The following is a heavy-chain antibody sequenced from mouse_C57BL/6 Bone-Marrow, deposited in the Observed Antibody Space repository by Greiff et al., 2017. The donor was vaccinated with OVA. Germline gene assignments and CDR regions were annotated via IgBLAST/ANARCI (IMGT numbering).Heavy chain of an antibody. CDR1: GYTFTSYD. J-gene: IGHJ2*01. Sequence: VQLQQSGPELVKPGASVKLSCKASGYTFTSYDINWVKQRPGQGLEWIGWIYPRDGSTTYTEKFKGKATLTVDTSSSTAYMEHHSLTSEDSAVYFGAKRLLRDPYYFDYWGQGTTLTVSS. CDR3: AKRLLRDPYYFDY. D-gene: IGHD1-1*01. CDR2: IYPRDGST. V-gene: IGHV1-85*01.